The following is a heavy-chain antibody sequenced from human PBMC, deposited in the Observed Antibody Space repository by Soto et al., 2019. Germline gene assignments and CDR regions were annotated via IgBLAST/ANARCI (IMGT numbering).Heavy chain of an antibody. CDR3: ARDKGPSGVWSPLGY. CDR2: IWYDGSNK. J-gene: IGHJ4*02. Sequence: QVQLVESGGGVVQPGRSLRLSCAASGFTFSSYGMHWVRQAPGKGLEWVAVIWYDGSNKYYADSVKGRFTISRDNSKNTLYLQMNSLRAEDTAVYYCARDKGPSGVWSPLGYWGQGTLVTVSS. D-gene: IGHD3-16*01. V-gene: IGHV3-33*01. CDR1: GFTFSSYG.